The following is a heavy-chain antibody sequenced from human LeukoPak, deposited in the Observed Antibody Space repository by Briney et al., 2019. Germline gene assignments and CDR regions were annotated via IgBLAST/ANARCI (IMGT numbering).Heavy chain of an antibody. CDR1: GGTFSSYA. D-gene: IGHD6-19*01. Sequence: ASVKVSCKASGGTFSSYAISWVRQAPGQGLEWMGGIIPIFGTANYAQKFQGRVTITADKSTSTAYMELSSLRSEDTAVYYCAREGSSGWPNGYYYYYMDVWGKGTTVTVSS. V-gene: IGHV1-69*06. CDR3: AREGSSGWPNGYYYYYMDV. J-gene: IGHJ6*03. CDR2: IIPIFGTA.